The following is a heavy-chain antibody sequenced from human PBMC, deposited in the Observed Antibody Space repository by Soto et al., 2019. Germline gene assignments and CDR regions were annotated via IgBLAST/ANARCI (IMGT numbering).Heavy chain of an antibody. CDR1: GGTFSSYA. Sequence: VASVKVSCKASGGTFSSYAISWVRQAPGQGLEWMGGIIPIFGTANYAQKFQGRVTITADKSTSTAYMELSSLRSEDTAVYYCARARGNYYGSGSYYYYYYGMDVWGQGTTVTVSS. D-gene: IGHD3-10*01. CDR3: ARARGNYYGSGSYYYYYYGMDV. J-gene: IGHJ6*02. V-gene: IGHV1-69*06. CDR2: IIPIFGTA.